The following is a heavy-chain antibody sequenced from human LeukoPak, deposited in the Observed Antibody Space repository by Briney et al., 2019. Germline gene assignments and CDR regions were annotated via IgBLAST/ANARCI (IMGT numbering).Heavy chain of an antibody. Sequence: GGSVRLSWAPSELTFEDYAVHWVRPAPGEGLNWVSGISWNSGSIGYADSVKGRFTISRDNAKNSLHLQMNSLRVEDTAVYYCARAGGARSSWSYWGQGTLVTVSS. J-gene: IGHJ4*02. CDR2: ISWNSGSI. V-gene: IGHV3-9*01. CDR3: ARAGGARSSWSY. D-gene: IGHD6-13*01. CDR1: ELTFEDYA.